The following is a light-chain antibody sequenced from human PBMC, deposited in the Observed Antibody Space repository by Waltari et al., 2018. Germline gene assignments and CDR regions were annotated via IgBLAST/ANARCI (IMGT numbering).Light chain of an antibody. CDR1: YSNIGSNI. CDR2: SND. V-gene: IGLV1-44*01. J-gene: IGLJ2*01. Sequence: QSVLPQPPSASGTPGQRVTISCSGSYSNIGSNIVTWYQQLPGTAHKLRIYSNDYRPSGIPDRFSGSKSGTSASLAISGLQSEDEADYYCATWDDRLTGVVFGGGTRVTVL. CDR3: ATWDDRLTGVV.